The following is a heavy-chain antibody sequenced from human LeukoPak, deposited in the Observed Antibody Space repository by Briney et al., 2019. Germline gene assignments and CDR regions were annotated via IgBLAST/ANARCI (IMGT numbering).Heavy chain of an antibody. Sequence: ASVKVSCKASGYTFTGYYMHWVRQAPGQGLEWMGWINPNSGGTNYAQKFQGWVTMTRDTSISTAYMELSRLRSDDTAVYYCARDRNDSSGYYDYWGQGTLVTVSS. V-gene: IGHV1-2*04. CDR3: ARDRNDSSGYYDY. CDR2: INPNSGGT. J-gene: IGHJ4*02. D-gene: IGHD3-22*01. CDR1: GYTFTGYY.